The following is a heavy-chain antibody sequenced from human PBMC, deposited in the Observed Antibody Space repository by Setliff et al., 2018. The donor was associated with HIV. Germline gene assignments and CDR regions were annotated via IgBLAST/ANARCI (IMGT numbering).Heavy chain of an antibody. V-gene: IGHV4-31*01. Sequence: LSLTCTVSGDSIDRSNFFWTWIRQHPGKGLEWIGYIYYSGSATYNPSLKSQASISVDTSRNEFSLKLSSVTAADTAVYFCARGGAFCGRDSCYYLDYWGQGNPVTVPQ. CDR3: ARGGAFCGRDSCYYLDY. CDR2: IYYSGSA. CDR1: GDSIDRSNFF. J-gene: IGHJ4*02. D-gene: IGHD2-21*02.